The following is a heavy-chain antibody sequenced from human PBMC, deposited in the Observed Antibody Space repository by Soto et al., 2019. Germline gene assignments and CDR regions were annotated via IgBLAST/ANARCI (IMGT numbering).Heavy chain of an antibody. D-gene: IGHD3-16*01. CDR1: GYTFTNFG. CDR3: ARRGTPIGY. V-gene: IGHV1-18*03. J-gene: IGHJ4*02. Sequence: QVQLVQSGAEVKKPGASVKVSCKASGYTFTNFGISWVRQAPGQGLEWMGWISAYNGNTNYAQNFQGRVTLTTDTAASTAYMEPRRLNSEEMAVYYCARRGTPIGYRAQGTLFTVSS. CDR2: ISAYNGNT.